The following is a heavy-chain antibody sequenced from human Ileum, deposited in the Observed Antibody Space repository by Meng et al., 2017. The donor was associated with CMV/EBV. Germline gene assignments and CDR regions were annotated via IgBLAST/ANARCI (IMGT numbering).Heavy chain of an antibody. CDR3: ARGNCSSNSCYTATGMDV. J-gene: IGHJ6*02. V-gene: IGHV4-39*07. CDR2: RFYSGSS. D-gene: IGHD2-2*02. Sequence: ISSIGYYWGWIRQPPGKALELIGMRFYSGSSSFKPSLKSRVTISVDTSENQISLKLSSVTAADTAVYYCARGNCSSNSCYTATGMDVWGQGTTVTVSS. CDR1: ISSIGYY.